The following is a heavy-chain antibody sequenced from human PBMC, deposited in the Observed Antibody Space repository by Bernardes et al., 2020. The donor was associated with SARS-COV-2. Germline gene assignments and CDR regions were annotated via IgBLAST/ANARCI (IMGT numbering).Heavy chain of an antibody. D-gene: IGHD2-15*01. CDR3: ARDRYCSGGACFSDY. Sequence: GGSLRLSCAASGFTFSSYAMSWVRQAPGKGLEWVSGIGGSGGNIYYADSVKGRFTISRDNSKNTLFLRMNSLRAEDTAVYYCARDRYCSGGACFSDYWGQGTLVTGSS. CDR1: GFTFSSYA. J-gene: IGHJ4*02. V-gene: IGHV3-23*01. CDR2: IGGSGGNI.